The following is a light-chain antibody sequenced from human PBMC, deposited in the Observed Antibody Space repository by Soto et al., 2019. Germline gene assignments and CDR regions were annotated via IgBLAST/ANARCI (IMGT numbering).Light chain of an antibody. V-gene: IGLV1-51*02. CDR3: GTWDGSLSANWV. CDR1: SSNIGSNY. CDR2: ESD. Sequence: QSVLTQPPSLSAAPGQKVTISCSGSSSNIGSNYVSWYQQLPGTAPKLLIYESDKRPSGIPDRFSGSKSGTSATLGISGLQTGDEADYYCGTWDGSLSANWVFGGGTQLTVL. J-gene: IGLJ3*02.